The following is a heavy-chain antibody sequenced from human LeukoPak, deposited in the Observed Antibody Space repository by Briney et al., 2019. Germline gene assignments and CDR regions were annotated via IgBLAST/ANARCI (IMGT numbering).Heavy chain of an antibody. CDR2: INPSGGST. CDR1: GYTVTSYY. Sequence: ASVKDSCKASGYTVTSYYMHWVRQAPGQGLEWMGIINPSGGSTSYAQKFQGRVTMTRDTSTSTVYMELSSLRSEDTAVYYCARDKATMVRGVTNFDYWGQGTLVTVSS. V-gene: IGHV1-46*01. D-gene: IGHD3-10*01. J-gene: IGHJ4*02. CDR3: ARDKATMVRGVTNFDY.